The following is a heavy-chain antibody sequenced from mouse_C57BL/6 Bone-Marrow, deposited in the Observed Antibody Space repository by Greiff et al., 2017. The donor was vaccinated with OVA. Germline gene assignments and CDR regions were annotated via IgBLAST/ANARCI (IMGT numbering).Heavy chain of an antibody. V-gene: IGHV1-62-2*01. Sequence: QLQQSGAELVKPGASVKLSCKASGSTFPEYTIHWVKQRSGQGLEWIGWFYPGSGSIKYNEKFKDKATLTADKSSSTVYMGLSRLTSADSAVYFFARNEDPLLLRIDYWGQGTTLTVSS. CDR1: GSTFPEYT. CDR2: FYPGSGSI. J-gene: IGHJ2*01. CDR3: ARNEDPLLLRIDY. D-gene: IGHD1-1*01.